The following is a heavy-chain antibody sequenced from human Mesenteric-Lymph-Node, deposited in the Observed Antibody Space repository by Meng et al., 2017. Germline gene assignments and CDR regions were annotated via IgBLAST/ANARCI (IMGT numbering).Heavy chain of an antibody. V-gene: IGHV4-4*07. Sequence: GSLRLSCNVSGGSISNYYWSWIRQPAGKGLEWIGRMSTSGGSNYNPSLKSRVTMSVDTSKNQFSLKLSSVTAADTAVYYCARDLWFGELLPEPYYYYGMDVWGQGTTVTVSS. CDR3: ARDLWFGELLPEPYYYYGMDV. CDR1: GGSISNYY. CDR2: MSTSGGS. D-gene: IGHD3-10*01. J-gene: IGHJ6*02.